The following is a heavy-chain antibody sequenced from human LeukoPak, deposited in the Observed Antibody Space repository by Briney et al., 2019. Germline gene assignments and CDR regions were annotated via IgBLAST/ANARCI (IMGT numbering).Heavy chain of an antibody. Sequence: ASVKVSCKASGYTFTSYYMHWVRQAPGQGLEWMGIINPSGGSTSYAQKFQGRVTMTRDTSTSTVYMELSSLRSEDTAVYYCAPQMTSGGWTDYWGQGTLVTVSS. CDR2: INPSGGST. J-gene: IGHJ4*02. CDR3: APQMTSGGWTDY. D-gene: IGHD1-26*01. CDR1: GYTFTSYY. V-gene: IGHV1-46*01.